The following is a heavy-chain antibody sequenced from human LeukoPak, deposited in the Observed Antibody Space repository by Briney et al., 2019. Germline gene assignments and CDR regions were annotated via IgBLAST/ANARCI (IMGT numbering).Heavy chain of an antibody. CDR3: ARDPVAPRRGAFDI. Sequence: SETLSLICTVSGGSISSYYWSWIRQPAGKGLEWIGRIYTSGSTNYNPSLKSRVTMSVDTSKNQFSLKLSSVTAADTAVYYCARDPVAPRRGAFDIWGQGTMVTVSS. D-gene: IGHD5-12*01. J-gene: IGHJ3*02. CDR2: IYTSGST. CDR1: GGSISSYY. V-gene: IGHV4-4*07.